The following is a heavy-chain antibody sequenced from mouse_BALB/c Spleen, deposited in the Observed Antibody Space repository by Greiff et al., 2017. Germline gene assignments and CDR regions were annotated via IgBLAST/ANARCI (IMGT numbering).Heavy chain of an antibody. CDR2: INPSSGYT. CDR3: ARCGGNSKDAMDY. D-gene: IGHD2-1*01. CDR1: GYTFTSYT. J-gene: IGHJ4*01. V-gene: IGHV1-4*01. Sequence: QVQLQQSGAELARPGASVKMSCKASGYTFTSYTMHWVKQRPGQGLEWIGYINPSSGYTNYNQKFKDKATLTADKSSSTAYMQLSSLTSEDSAVYYCARCGGNSKDAMDYWGQGTSVTVSS.